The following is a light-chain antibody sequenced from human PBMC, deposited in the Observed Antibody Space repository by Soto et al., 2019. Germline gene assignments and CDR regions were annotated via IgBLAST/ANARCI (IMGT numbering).Light chain of an antibody. CDR1: SSDVGGYNY. CDR3: SSYTSSSPRV. CDR2: DVS. Sequence: QSALTQPASVSGSPGQSITISCTGTSSDVGGYNYVSWYQQHPGKAPKLMIYDVSNRPSGVSNRFSGPKSGNTASLTISGLQAEDEADYYCSSYTSSSPRVFGGGTKLTVL. J-gene: IGLJ2*01. V-gene: IGLV2-14*01.